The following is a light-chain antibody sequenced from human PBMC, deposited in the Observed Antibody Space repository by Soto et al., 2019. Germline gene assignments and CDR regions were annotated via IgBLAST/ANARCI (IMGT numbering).Light chain of an antibody. V-gene: IGLV1-51*01. CDR2: DNN. J-gene: IGLJ2*01. CDR3: ATWDGSLPAEV. CDR1: SSNIGNNY. Sequence: QSVLTQPPSVSAAPGQKVTISCSGSSSNIGNNYVSWYQQLQGTAPKLLIYDNNKRPSGIPDRFSGSKSGTSGTLDITGRQTGDEADYYCATWDGSLPAEVFGGGTKLTVL.